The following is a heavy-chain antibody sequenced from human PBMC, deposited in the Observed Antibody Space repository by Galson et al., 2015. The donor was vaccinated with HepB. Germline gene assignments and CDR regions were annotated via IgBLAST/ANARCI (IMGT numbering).Heavy chain of an antibody. Sequence: SVKVSCKASGYTFTSYAMHWVRQAPGQRLEWMGWINAGNGNTNYAQKLQGRVTMTTDTSTSTAYMELSSLRSEDTAVYYCAREGGVVPAALDVWGKGTTVTVSS. CDR3: AREGGVVPAALDV. J-gene: IGHJ6*04. CDR2: INAGNGNT. V-gene: IGHV1-3*01. CDR1: GYTFTSYA. D-gene: IGHD2-2*01.